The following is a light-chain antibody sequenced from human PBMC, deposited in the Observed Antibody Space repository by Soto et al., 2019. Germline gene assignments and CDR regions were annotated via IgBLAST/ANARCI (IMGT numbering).Light chain of an antibody. Sequence: QSVLTQPASVSGSPGQSITISCTGTSSDVGGDVATYNYVSWFQQHPGKAPKLMIYDVTNRPSGVSNRFSGSKSGNTASLTISGLQAEDEADYYCSSYTSSNTVLFGGGTQLTVL. CDR3: SSYTSSNTVL. CDR1: SSDVGGDVATYNY. J-gene: IGLJ2*01. V-gene: IGLV2-14*01. CDR2: DVT.